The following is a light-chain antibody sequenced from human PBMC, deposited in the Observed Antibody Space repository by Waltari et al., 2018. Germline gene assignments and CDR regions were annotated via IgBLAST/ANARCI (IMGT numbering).Light chain of an antibody. J-gene: IGKJ4*01. CDR1: QSVNNY. CDR3: QQRANWLT. Sequence: EIVLTQSPATLSLSPGERATLSCRASQSVNNYLAWYQQRPGQAPRLLIYDASNRATGLPARFSGSGFVTDFTLTISTLEPEDFAVYYCQQRANWLTFGGGTKVEIK. V-gene: IGKV3-11*01. CDR2: DAS.